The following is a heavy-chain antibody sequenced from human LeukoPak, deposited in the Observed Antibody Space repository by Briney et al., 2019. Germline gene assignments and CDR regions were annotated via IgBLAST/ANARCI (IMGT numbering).Heavy chain of an antibody. CDR2: IYYSGIT. CDR3: TRRPRIPDYVWGSYRQHAFDI. J-gene: IGHJ3*02. V-gene: IGHV4-39*01. Sequence: PSETLSLTCTVSGGAISSSSYYWGWIRQPPGKGLEWIGSIYYSGITYYNPSLKSRVTLSVDTSKNQFSLKLSSVTAADTAVYYCTRRPRIPDYVWGSYRQHAFDIWGQGTMVTVSS. CDR1: GGAISSSSYY. D-gene: IGHD3-16*02.